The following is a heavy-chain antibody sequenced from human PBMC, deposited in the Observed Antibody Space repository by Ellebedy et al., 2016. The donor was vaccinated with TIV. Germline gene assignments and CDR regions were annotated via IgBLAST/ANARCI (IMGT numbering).Heavy chain of an antibody. Sequence: SVKVSCXASGGTFSSYAISWVRQAPGQGLEWMGGIIPIFGTANYAQKFQGRVTITADESTSTAYMELSRLRSDDTAVYYCARGSIAAAARPTYWGQGTLVTVSS. D-gene: IGHD6-13*01. CDR1: GGTFSSYA. CDR3: ARGSIAAAARPTY. V-gene: IGHV1-69*13. J-gene: IGHJ4*02. CDR2: IIPIFGTA.